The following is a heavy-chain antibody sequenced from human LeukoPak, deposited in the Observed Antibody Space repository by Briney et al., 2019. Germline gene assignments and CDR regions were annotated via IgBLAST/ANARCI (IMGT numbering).Heavy chain of an antibody. CDR2: ISAYNGNT. CDR1: GYTFTSYD. D-gene: IGHD5-18*01. Sequence: ASVKVSCKASGYTFTSYDINWVRQAPGQGLEWMGWISAYNGNTNYAQKLQGRVTMTTDTSTSTAYMELRSLRSDDTAVYYCARARYSYGSTEYYFDYWGQGTLVTVSS. CDR3: ARARYSYGSTEYYFDY. V-gene: IGHV1-18*01. J-gene: IGHJ4*02.